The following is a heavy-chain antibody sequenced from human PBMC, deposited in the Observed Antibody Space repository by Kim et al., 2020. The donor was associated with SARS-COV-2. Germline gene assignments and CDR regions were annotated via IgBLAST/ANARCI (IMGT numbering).Heavy chain of an antibody. V-gene: IGHV1-8*02. J-gene: IGHJ4*02. CDR1: GYTLTSYD. Sequence: ASVKVSCKASGYTLTSYDINWVRQATGQGLEWMGWMNPNSGNTGYAQKFQGRVTMTRNTSISTAYMELSSLRSEDTAVYYCARGKGPNYYDSSGYYNYYFDYWGQGTLVTVSS. CDR2: MNPNSGNT. D-gene: IGHD3-22*01. CDR3: ARGKGPNYYDSSGYYNYYFDY.